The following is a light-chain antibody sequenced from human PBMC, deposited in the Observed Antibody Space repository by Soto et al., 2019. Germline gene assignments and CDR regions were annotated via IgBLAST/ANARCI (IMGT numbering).Light chain of an antibody. CDR2: GAS. CDR1: QTVSSN. J-gene: IGKJ1*01. Sequence: ETVMTQAPATLSVSPGERATLSCRASQTVSSNLAWSQQKPGQSPRLLIYGASTRATGIPARFSGSGSGTEFTLTINSLQSEDFAVYYCQQYGTSPWAFGQGTKVDI. V-gene: IGKV3-15*01. CDR3: QQYGTSPWA.